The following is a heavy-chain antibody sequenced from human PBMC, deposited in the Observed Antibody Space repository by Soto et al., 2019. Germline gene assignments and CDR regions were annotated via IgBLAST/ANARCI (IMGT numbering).Heavy chain of an antibody. Sequence: PGGSLRLSCAASGFTFRNYLMHWVRQAPGKGLVWVSRVNSDGGTTYYADSVKGRFTISRDNAKNTLHLQMNSLGAEDTAVYYCASNYAYAEGYYFYGIDVWGQGTTVTVSS. J-gene: IGHJ6*02. D-gene: IGHD3-16*01. CDR3: ASNYAYAEGYYFYGIDV. V-gene: IGHV3-74*01. CDR1: GFTFRNYL. CDR2: VNSDGGTT.